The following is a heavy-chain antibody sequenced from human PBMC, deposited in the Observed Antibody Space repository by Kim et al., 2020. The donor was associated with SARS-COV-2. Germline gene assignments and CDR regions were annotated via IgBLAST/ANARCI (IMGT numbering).Heavy chain of an antibody. V-gene: IGHV4-34*13. J-gene: IGHJ1*01. Sequence: SLKSRVTISVDTSKNQFSLKLSSVTAADTAVYYCARGVLKAAAGNQYFQHWGQGTLVTVSS. CDR3: ARGVLKAAAGNQYFQH. D-gene: IGHD6-13*01.